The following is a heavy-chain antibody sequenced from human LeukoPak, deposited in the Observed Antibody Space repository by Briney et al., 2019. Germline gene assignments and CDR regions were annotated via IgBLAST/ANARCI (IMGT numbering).Heavy chain of an antibody. CDR1: GDSVSSNNAA. CDR2: TYYNFKWYN. D-gene: IGHD5-12*01. J-gene: IGHJ4*02. Sequence: SQSLSLTCAISGDSVSSNNAAWNWIGQSPSRGLEWLGRTYYNFKWYNDYAVSVKSRITINPDTSKNQFSLHLNSVTPEDTAVYYCARGWLRLGFDGWGQGTLVTVS. V-gene: IGHV6-1*01. CDR3: ARGWLRLGFDG.